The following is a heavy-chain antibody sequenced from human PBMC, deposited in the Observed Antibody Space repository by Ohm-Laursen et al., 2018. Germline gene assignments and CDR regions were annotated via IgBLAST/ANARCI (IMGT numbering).Heavy chain of an antibody. CDR2: MSSSSSYI. D-gene: IGHD6-13*01. Sequence: SLRLSCSAPGFTFSSYTMNWVRQAPGKGLEWVSSMSSSSSYIYYADSVKGRFTISRDNAKNSLYLQMNSLRAEDTAVYYCARALYSSSFYFDYWGQGTLVTVSS. CDR1: GFTFSSYT. CDR3: ARALYSSSFYFDY. V-gene: IGHV3-21*01. J-gene: IGHJ4*02.